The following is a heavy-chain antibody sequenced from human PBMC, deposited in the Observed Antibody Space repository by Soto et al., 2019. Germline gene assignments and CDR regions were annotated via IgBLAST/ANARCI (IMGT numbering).Heavy chain of an antibody. CDR3: ARDVDSGYDYSSSFYYYGMDV. J-gene: IGHJ6*02. D-gene: IGHD5-12*01. CDR2: ISVYNGNA. Sequence: ASVKVSCKASGYTFTSYGISWVRQAPGQGLEWMGWISVYNGNANYAQKFQGRITMATDTSTSTAYMELRSLRSDDTAKYYCARDVDSGYDYSSSFYYYGMDVWGQ. CDR1: GYTFTSYG. V-gene: IGHV1-18*04.